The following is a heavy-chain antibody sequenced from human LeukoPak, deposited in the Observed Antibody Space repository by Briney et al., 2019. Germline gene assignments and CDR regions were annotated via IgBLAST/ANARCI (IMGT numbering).Heavy chain of an antibody. CDR3: ARLGVPTAIVYFDY. J-gene: IGHJ4*02. Sequence: ASVKVSCKASGGTFSSYAISWVRQAPGQGLECMGRIIPILGIANYAQKFQGRVTITADKSTSTVYMELSSLRSEDTAVYYCARLGVPTAIVYFDYWGQGTLVTVSS. CDR1: GGTFSSYA. V-gene: IGHV1-69*04. CDR2: IIPILGIA. D-gene: IGHD2-2*01.